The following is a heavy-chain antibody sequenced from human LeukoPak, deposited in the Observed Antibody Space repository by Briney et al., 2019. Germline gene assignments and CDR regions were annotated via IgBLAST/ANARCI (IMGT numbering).Heavy chain of an antibody. CDR1: GGSISSSSYY. CDR3: ARHGSSWYYFDY. V-gene: IGHV4-39*01. J-gene: IGHJ4*02. D-gene: IGHD6-13*01. CDR2: IYYSGST. Sequence: PSETLSLTCTVSGGSISSSSYYWGWIRQPPGKGLEWIGSIYYSGSTYYNPSLKSRVTISVDTSKNQFSLKLSSVTAADTAVYYCARHGSSWYYFDYWGQGTLVSVSS.